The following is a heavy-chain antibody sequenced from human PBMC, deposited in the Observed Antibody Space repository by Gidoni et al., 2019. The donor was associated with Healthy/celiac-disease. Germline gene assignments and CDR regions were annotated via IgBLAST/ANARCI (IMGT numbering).Heavy chain of an antibody. D-gene: IGHD2-15*01. CDR3: AKWYRMGYCSGGSCYFDY. Sequence: EVQLLESGGGLVQPGGSLRLSCAASGFPFSSYAMSWVRQAPGKGLVWFSAISGSGGSTYYADSVKGRFTISRDNSKNTLYLQMNSLRAEDTAVYYCAKWYRMGYCSGGSCYFDYWGQGTLVTVSS. J-gene: IGHJ4*02. V-gene: IGHV3-23*01. CDR2: ISGSGGST. CDR1: GFPFSSYA.